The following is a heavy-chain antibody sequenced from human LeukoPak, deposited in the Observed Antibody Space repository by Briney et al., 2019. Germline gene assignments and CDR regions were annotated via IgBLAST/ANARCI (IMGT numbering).Heavy chain of an antibody. V-gene: IGHV3-23*01. CDR2: ISSTGGAT. CDR3: ARDWVVATISAGGY. CDR1: GFTFSNYA. D-gene: IGHD5-12*01. Sequence: GGSLRLSCAASGFTFSNYAMSWVRQAPGKGLEWVSSISSTGGATNYADSVKGRFTISRDNAKNTLYLQMNSLRAEDTAVYYCARDWVVATISAGGYWGQGTLVTVSS. J-gene: IGHJ4*02.